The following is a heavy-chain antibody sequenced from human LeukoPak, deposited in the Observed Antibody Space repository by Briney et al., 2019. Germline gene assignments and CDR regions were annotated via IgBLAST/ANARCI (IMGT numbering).Heavy chain of an antibody. CDR3: AREYYSISDY. CDR2: INPNSGGT. CDR1: AYTFTVYL. V-gene: IGHV1-2*02. D-gene: IGHD2-21*01. J-gene: IGHJ4*02. Sequence: ASVKVSCKASAYTFTVYLIHWVRQAPGQGLEWMGWINPNSGGTNYAQKVQGRVTMTRDTSISTAYMELRRLTSDDTAVYYCAREYYSISDYWGQGALVTVSS.